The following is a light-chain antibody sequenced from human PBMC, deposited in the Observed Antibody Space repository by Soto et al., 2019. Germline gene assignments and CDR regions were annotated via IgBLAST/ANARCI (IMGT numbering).Light chain of an antibody. CDR2: AAS. J-gene: IGKJ1*01. CDR3: QQYNYWPWT. V-gene: IGKV3-15*01. Sequence: EIVMTQSPATLSVSPGERATLSCRASQSVSSKLAWYQQKPGQPPRLLIYAASTRATGIPVRFSGSGSGTEFTRTISSLQSEDFAVYYCQQYNYWPWTFGQGTKVEIK. CDR1: QSVSSK.